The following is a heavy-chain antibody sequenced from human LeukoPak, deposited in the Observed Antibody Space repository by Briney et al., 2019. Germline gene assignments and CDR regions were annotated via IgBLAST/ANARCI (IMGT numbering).Heavy chain of an antibody. CDR3: AKDTNFPHYFDY. V-gene: IGHV3-30*02. J-gene: IGHJ4*02. Sequence: GGSLRLSCAASGFTFSSYGMHWVRQAPGKGLEWVAFIRYDGSNKYYADSVKGRFTISRDNSKNTLYLQMNSLRAEDTAVYYCAKDTNFPHYFDYWGQGTLATVSS. CDR2: IRYDGSNK. CDR1: GFTFSSYG. D-gene: IGHD2-2*01.